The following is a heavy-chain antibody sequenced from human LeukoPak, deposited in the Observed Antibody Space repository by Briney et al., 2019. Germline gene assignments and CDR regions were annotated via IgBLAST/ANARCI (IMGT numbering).Heavy chain of an antibody. J-gene: IGHJ6*02. CDR3: ARQHYYGSGPLFYYYYYGMDV. CDR2: IYYSGST. D-gene: IGHD3-10*01. CDR1: GGSISIISYY. V-gene: IGHV4-39*01. Sequence: SETLSLTCTVSGGSISIISYYWGWIRQPPGKGLEWIRIIYYSGSTYYMPSLKSRVTISVDTSKNQFSLKLSSVTAADTAVYYCARQHYYGSGPLFYYYYYGMDVWGQGTTVTVSS.